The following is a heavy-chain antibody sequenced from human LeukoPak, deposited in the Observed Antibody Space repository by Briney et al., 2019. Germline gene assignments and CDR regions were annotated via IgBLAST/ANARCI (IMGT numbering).Heavy chain of an antibody. D-gene: IGHD3-10*01. CDR2: IRYDGSNK. Sequence: GGSLRLSCAASGFTFSSYGMHWVRQAPGKGLEWVAFIRYDGSNKYYADSVKGRFTISRDNSKNTLYLQMNSLRAEDTAVYYCAKDPRTYYYGSGSYYYWGQGTLVTVSS. CDR3: AKDPRTYYYGSGSYYY. CDR1: GFTFSSYG. J-gene: IGHJ4*02. V-gene: IGHV3-30*02.